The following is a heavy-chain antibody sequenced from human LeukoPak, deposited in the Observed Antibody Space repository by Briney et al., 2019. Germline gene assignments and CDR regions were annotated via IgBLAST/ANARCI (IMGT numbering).Heavy chain of an antibody. Sequence: GGSLRLSCAASGFTFSSYAMSWVRQAPGKGLESVSAISGSGGSTYYADSVKGRFTISRDNSKTTLYLQMNSLRAEDTAVYCCARDYRTYYYGSGSPNPKFDYWGQGTLVTVSS. J-gene: IGHJ4*02. CDR1: GFTFSSYA. D-gene: IGHD3-10*01. CDR3: ARDYRTYYYGSGSPNPKFDY. V-gene: IGHV3-23*01. CDR2: ISGSGGST.